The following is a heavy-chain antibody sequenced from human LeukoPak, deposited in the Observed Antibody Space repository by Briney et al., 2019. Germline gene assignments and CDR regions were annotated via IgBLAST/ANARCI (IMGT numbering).Heavy chain of an antibody. CDR2: VRSDGSNE. CDR1: EFIFSNYA. J-gene: IGHJ6*03. D-gene: IGHD3-3*01. V-gene: IGHV3-30*02. Sequence: GGSLRLSCVASEFIFSNYAMHWVRQAPGKGLEWVAFVRSDGSNEFYAESVKGRFTISRDNSKNTLYLQMKSLRAEETAVYYCAKVGDSGFWNGYYSGIGYYMDVWGPGTTVIVSS. CDR3: AKVGDSGFWNGYYSGIGYYMDV.